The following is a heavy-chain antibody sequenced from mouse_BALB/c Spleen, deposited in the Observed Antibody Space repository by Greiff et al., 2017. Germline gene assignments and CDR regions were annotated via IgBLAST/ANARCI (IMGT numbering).Heavy chain of an antibody. Sequence: QVQFQQLGAELVRLGVPVKFPCKGPGSPSLDIALPWVKQSHAKSLEWIGVISTYYGDASYNQKFKGKATMPVDKSSSTAYMELARLTSEDSAIYYCARSWDRGFDYWGQGTTLTVSS. J-gene: IGHJ2*01. V-gene: IGHV1S137*01. CDR2: ISTYYGDA. D-gene: IGHD3-3*01. CDR1: GSPSLDIA. CDR3: ARSWDRGFDY.